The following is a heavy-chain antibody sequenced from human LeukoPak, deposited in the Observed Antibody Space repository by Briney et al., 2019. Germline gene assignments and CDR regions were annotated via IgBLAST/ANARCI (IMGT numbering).Heavy chain of an antibody. Sequence: GRSLRLSCAASGFTFSDFYMSWVRQAPGKGLEWVANINKDGSEEKYVDSVKGRFTISRDNAKNSLYLQMSSLRADDTAVYYCARWPHCQDFWGRGTRVTVSS. CDR3: ARWPHCQDF. V-gene: IGHV3-7*03. CDR1: GFTFSDFY. CDR2: INKDGSEE. J-gene: IGHJ4*02.